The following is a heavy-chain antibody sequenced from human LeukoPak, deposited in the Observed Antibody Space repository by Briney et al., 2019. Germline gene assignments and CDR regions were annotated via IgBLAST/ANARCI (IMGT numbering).Heavy chain of an antibody. D-gene: IGHD3-22*01. J-gene: IGHJ4*02. CDR1: GFPLSSYA. CDR2: TSSSDAGT. Sequence: PGGSLRLSCAVSGFPLSSYAMSWVRQAPGKGLEWVSATSSSDAGTYYADSVRGRFTISRDNSKNTLYLQMNSLRAEDAAVYYCAKAVVPVISQHYFDYWGQGTLVTVSS. V-gene: IGHV3-23*01. CDR3: AKAVVPVISQHYFDY.